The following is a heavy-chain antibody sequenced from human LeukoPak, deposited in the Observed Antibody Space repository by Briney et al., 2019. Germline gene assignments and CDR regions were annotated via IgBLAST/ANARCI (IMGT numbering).Heavy chain of an antibody. CDR3: ARISRDGYNYFDY. V-gene: IGHV4-61*02. Sequence: SETLSLTCTVSGGSTSSGSYYWSWIRQPAGKGLEWIGRIYTSGSTNYNPSLKGRVTISVDTSKNQFSLKLSSVTAADTAVYYCARISRDGYNYFDYWGQGTLVTVSS. J-gene: IGHJ4*02. CDR2: IYTSGST. D-gene: IGHD5-24*01. CDR1: GGSTSSGSYY.